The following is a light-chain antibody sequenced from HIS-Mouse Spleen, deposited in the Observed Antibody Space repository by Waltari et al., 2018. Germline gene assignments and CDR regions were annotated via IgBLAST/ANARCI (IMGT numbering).Light chain of an antibody. CDR3: QSYDSSNSWV. CDR2: EDN. J-gene: IGLJ3*02. Sequence: NFMLTQPHSVSESPGKTVTISCTGSSGSIASNDVQWYQQRPGSAPTTVIYEDNQRPSGVPDRFSGSIDSSSNSASLTISGLKTEDEADYYCQSYDSSNSWVFGGGTKLTVL. CDR1: SGSIASND. V-gene: IGLV6-57*02.